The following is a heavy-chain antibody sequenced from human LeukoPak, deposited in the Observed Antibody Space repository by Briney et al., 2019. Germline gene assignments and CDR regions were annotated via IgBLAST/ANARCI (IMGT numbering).Heavy chain of an antibody. Sequence: RGESLKISCKGSGYSFTSYWIGWVRQMPGKGLEWMGIIYPGDSDTRYSPSFQGQVTISADKSISTAYLQWSSLKASDTAMYYCARSAYCGGDCYSDWYFDLWGRGTPVTVSS. CDR3: ARSAYCGGDCYSDWYFDL. CDR1: GYSFTSYW. V-gene: IGHV5-51*01. D-gene: IGHD2-21*02. J-gene: IGHJ2*01. CDR2: IYPGDSDT.